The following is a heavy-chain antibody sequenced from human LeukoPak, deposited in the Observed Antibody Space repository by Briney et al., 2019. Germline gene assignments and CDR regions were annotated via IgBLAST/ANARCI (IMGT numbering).Heavy chain of an antibody. V-gene: IGHV3-23*01. Sequence: GGSLRLSCAASGFTFSSYAMSWVRQAPGKGLEWVSAISGSGGSTYYADSVKGRFTISRDNSKNTPYLQMNSLRAEDTAVYYCAKGLRYFDWSSDYWGQGTLVTVSS. CDR2: ISGSGGST. CDR1: GFTFSSYA. D-gene: IGHD3-9*01. J-gene: IGHJ4*02. CDR3: AKGLRYFDWSSDY.